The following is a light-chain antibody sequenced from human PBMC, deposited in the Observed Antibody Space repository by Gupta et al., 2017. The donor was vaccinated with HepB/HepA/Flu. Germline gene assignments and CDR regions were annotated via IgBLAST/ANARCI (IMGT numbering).Light chain of an antibody. J-gene: IGKJ3*01. CDR3: QHRDSTPFT. Sequence: DIQMTQSPSSLSASVGDRVNITCRASQSVSTYLNWYQQKPGKAPKLLIFVASSLQSGVPSRFSGSGSGTDFTLSISSRQPEDFATYICQHRDSTPFTFGHGTIVDI. CDR1: QSVSTY. CDR2: VAS. V-gene: IGKV1-39*01.